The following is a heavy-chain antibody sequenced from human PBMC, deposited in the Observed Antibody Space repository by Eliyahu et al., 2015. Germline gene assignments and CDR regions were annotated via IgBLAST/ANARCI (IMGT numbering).Heavy chain of an antibody. Sequence: EVQLLESGGGXVQPGGSLXXSCAAXGFXFSSYAMSWVRQAPGKGLEWVSAISGSGGSTYYADSVKGRFTISRDNSKNTLYLQMNSLRAEDTAVYYCAKREDGYSHFDYWGQGTLVTVSS. V-gene: IGHV3-23*01. CDR3: AKREDGYSHFDY. J-gene: IGHJ4*02. CDR1: GFXFSSYA. D-gene: IGHD5-24*01. CDR2: ISGSGGST.